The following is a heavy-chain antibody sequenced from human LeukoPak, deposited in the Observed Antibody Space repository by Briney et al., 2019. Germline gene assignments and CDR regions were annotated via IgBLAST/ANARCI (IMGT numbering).Heavy chain of an antibody. CDR2: IYYSGST. CDR1: GGSISSSSYY. Sequence: SETLSLTCTVSGGSISSSSYYWGWIRQPPGKGLEWIGSIYYSGSTYYNPSLKSRVTISVDTSKNQFSLKLSSVTAADTAVYYRARFDPWFDPWGQGTLVTVSS. D-gene: IGHD3-9*01. CDR3: ARFDPWFDP. V-gene: IGHV4-39*01. J-gene: IGHJ5*02.